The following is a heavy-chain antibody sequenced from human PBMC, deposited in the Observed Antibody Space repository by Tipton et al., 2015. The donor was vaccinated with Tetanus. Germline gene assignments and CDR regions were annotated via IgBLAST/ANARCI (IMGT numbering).Heavy chain of an antibody. Sequence: SLRLSCAASGFIFSSYGIHWVRQAPGKGLEWLAVSWYDGTDKYYADSVKGRFTISRDNSKNTLYLQMNSLRAEDTALYYCAREADCSGGSCFSGDFDTWGRGTLVVVSS. CDR1: GFIFSSYG. V-gene: IGHV3-33*01. CDR2: SWYDGTDK. CDR3: AREADCSGGSCFSGDFDT. J-gene: IGHJ4*02. D-gene: IGHD2-15*01.